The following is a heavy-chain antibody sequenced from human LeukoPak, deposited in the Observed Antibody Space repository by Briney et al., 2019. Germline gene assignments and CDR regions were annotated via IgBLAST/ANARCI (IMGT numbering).Heavy chain of an antibody. J-gene: IGHJ4*02. Sequence: GGSLRLSCAASGFTFSSYAMSWVRQAPGKGLEWVSAISGSGGSTYYADSVKGRFTISRDNSKNTLYLQMNSLRAEDTAVYYCATIPGGFLGPVEDYWGQGTLVTVSS. CDR2: ISGSGGST. CDR1: GFTFSSYA. V-gene: IGHV3-23*01. CDR3: ATIPGGFLGPVEDY. D-gene: IGHD3-10*01.